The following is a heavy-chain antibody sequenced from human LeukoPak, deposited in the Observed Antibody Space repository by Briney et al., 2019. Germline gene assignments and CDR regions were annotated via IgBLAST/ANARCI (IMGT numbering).Heavy chain of an antibody. Sequence: SVKVSCKASGGTFSSYAISWVRQAPGQGLEWMGGIIPIFGTANYAQKFQGRVTITTDESTSTAYMELSSLRSEDTAVYYCASRNGYSSGWYYYFDYWGQGTLVTVSS. CDR1: GGTFSSYA. V-gene: IGHV1-69*05. CDR2: IIPIFGTA. D-gene: IGHD6-19*01. J-gene: IGHJ4*02. CDR3: ASRNGYSSGWYYYFDY.